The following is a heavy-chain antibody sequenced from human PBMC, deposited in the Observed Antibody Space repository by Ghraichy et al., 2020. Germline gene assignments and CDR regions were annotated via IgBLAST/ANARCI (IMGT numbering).Heavy chain of an antibody. CDR1: GFTVSSNY. J-gene: IGHJ4*02. D-gene: IGHD6-13*01. V-gene: IGHV3-53*01. CDR2: IYSDGRT. Sequence: LSLTCAASGFTVSSNYMYWVRQAPGKGLEWVSVIYSDGRTYYADSVKGRFTISRDNSKNTLYLQMNSLRAEDTAVYYCASSSSWTGRFDYWGQGTLVTVSS. CDR3: ASSSSWTGRFDY.